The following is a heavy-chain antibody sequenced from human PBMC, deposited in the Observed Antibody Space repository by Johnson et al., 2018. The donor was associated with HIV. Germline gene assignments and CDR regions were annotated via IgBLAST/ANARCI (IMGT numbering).Heavy chain of an antibody. D-gene: IGHD1-26*01. CDR3: AREIGGSYYRDAFDI. Sequence: VLLVESGGGVVHPGRSLRLSCAASGFTFSSMQWDRQAPGKGLEWVAVIYSGGSTYYADSVKCRFTISRDNSKNTLYLQMNSLRAEDTAVYYCAREIGGSYYRDAFDIWGQGTMVTVSS. CDR1: GFTFSS. J-gene: IGHJ3*02. CDR2: IYSGGST. V-gene: IGHV3-66*02.